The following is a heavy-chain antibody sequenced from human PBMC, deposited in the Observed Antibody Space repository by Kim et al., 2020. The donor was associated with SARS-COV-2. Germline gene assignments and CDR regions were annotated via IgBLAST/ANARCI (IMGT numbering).Heavy chain of an antibody. Sequence: GGSLRLSCAASGFTFSDYYMSWIRQAPGKGLEWVSYISSSGSTIYYADSVKGRFTISRDNAKNSLYLQMNSLRAEDTAVYYCARVAVVPAAIWSYYYYMDVWGKGTTVTVSS. CDR3: ARVAVVPAAIWSYYYYMDV. V-gene: IGHV3-11*01. CDR1: GFTFSDYY. D-gene: IGHD2-2*02. J-gene: IGHJ6*03. CDR2: ISSSGSTI.